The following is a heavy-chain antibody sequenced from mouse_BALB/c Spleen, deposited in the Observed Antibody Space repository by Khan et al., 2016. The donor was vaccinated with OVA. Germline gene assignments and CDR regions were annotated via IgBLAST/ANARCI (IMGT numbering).Heavy chain of an antibody. CDR1: GYTFSSYW. J-gene: IGHJ2*01. V-gene: IGHV1-9*01. Sequence: QVQLQQPGPELMKPGASVKIPCKATGYTFSSYWLAWVIQRPGHGLEWIGEILPGTGNTNYNEKFKGKATFTAVTSSNTAYMQLSSLTSADSAVYCCTRGYYFDYWGPGTTLTVSS. CDR3: TRGYYFDY. CDR2: ILPGTGNT.